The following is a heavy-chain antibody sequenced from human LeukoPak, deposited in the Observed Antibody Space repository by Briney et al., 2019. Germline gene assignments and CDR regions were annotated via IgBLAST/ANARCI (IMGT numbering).Heavy chain of an antibody. D-gene: IGHD2-2*01. CDR3: ARFGYCSSTSCYGDAFDI. CDR1: GYTFTSYD. CDR2: MNPNSGNT. V-gene: IGHV1-8*03. Sequence: GASVKVSCKASGYTFTSYDINWVRQATGQELEWMVWMNPNSGNTGYAQKFQGRVTITRNTYISTAYMELSSLRSEDTAVYYCARFGYCSSTSCYGDAFDIWGQGTMVTVSS. J-gene: IGHJ3*02.